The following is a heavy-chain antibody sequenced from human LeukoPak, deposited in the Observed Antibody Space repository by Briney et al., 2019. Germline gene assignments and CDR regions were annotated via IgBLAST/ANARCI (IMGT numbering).Heavy chain of an antibody. CDR1: GYTFTNYY. CDR3: ARGYGDYGFDY. V-gene: IGHV1-2*04. CDR2: INPNSGGT. D-gene: IGHD4-17*01. Sequence: GASVRVSCKASGYTFTNYYMHWVRQAPGQGLEWMGWINPNSGGTNYAQKFQGWVTMTRDTSISTAYMELSRLRSDDTAVYYCARGYGDYGFDYWGQGTLVTVSS. J-gene: IGHJ4*02.